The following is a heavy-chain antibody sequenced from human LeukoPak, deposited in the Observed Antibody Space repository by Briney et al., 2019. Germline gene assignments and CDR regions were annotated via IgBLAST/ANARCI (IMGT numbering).Heavy chain of an antibody. D-gene: IGHD3-22*01. Sequence: ASVTVSCKASGYTFTGYYMHWVRQAPGQGLEWMGWINPNSGGTNYAQKFQGRVTMTRDTSISTAYMELSRLRSDDTAVYYCARALVGYYYDSSGYYYQIFDYWGQGTLVTVSS. V-gene: IGHV1-2*02. CDR3: ARALVGYYYDSSGYYYQIFDY. CDR2: INPNSGGT. CDR1: GYTFTGYY. J-gene: IGHJ4*02.